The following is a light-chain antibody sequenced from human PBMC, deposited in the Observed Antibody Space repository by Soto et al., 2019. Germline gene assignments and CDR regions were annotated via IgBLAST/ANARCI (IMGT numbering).Light chain of an antibody. CDR3: NSYTSSQTGV. V-gene: IGLV2-14*01. Sequence: QSALTQPASVSGSPGQSITISCTGTASNVGTYNYVSWYQQYPDKVPTLLIYDVTKRPPGVSDRFSGSKSGNTASLTISGLQAEDEADYYCNSYTSSQTGVFGTGTKVTVL. CDR1: ASNVGTYNY. CDR2: DVT. J-gene: IGLJ1*01.